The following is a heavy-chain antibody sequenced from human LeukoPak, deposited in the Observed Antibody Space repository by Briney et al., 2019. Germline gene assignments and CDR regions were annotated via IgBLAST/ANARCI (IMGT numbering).Heavy chain of an antibody. V-gene: IGHV3-23*01. D-gene: IGHD7-27*01. Sequence: HPGGSLRLSRAASGFTFSSYAMSWVRQAPGKGLEWVSAISGSGGSTYYADSVKGQFTISRDNSKNTLYMQMNSLRAEDTAVYYCAKATKNWGSGNYFDYWGQGTLVTVSS. J-gene: IGHJ4*02. CDR3: AKATKNWGSGNYFDY. CDR2: ISGSGGST. CDR1: GFTFSSYA.